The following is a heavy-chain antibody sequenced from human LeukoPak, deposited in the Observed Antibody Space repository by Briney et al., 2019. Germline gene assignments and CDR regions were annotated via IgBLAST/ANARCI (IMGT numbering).Heavy chain of an antibody. J-gene: IGHJ5*02. CDR1: GFTFCDYY. V-gene: IGHV3-11*06. CDR3: ARGNYLDP. CDR2: ISSSTSYT. Sequence: GSPRHSCVASGFTFCDYYMSWIREAPGEGLEWVSYISSSTSYTNYADSVKGRFTISRDNAKNSLYLQMNSLRAEGTAVYYCARGNYLDPWGQGTLVTVSS. D-gene: IGHD1-7*01.